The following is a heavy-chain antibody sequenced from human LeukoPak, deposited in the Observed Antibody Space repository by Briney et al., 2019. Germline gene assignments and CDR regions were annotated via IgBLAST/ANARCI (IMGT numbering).Heavy chain of an antibody. D-gene: IGHD6-25*01. CDR1: GFTLSSYH. J-gene: IGHJ4*02. Sequence: GGSLRLSCAASGFTLSSYHVNWVRQAPGKGLEWVSYISSGSTTIYYADSVKGRFTISRDNAKNSLYLQMNSLRAEDTAVYYCARDVAAIFWGQGTLVTVSS. V-gene: IGHV3-48*01. CDR3: ARDVAAIF. CDR2: ISSGSTTI.